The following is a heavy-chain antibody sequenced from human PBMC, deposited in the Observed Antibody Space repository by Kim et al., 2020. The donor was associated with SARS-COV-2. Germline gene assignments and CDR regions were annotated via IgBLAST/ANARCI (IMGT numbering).Heavy chain of an antibody. V-gene: IGHV3-64D*09. Sequence: GGSLRLSWLASGFTYRRYAIYLVRQAPGRGLEYVCSIRSRGRNTDYTDSLKGRFTVSKDTSKNALDLKMSGLIAKDTEENYCVKEFNPAAGTNDYDSLG. CDR3: VKEFNPAAGTNDYDS. J-gene: IGHJ5*01. CDR1: GFTYRRYA. D-gene: IGHD6-13*01. CDR2: IRSRGRNT.